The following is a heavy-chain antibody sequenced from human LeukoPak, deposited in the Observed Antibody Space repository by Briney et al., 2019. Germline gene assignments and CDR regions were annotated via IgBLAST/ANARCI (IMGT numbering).Heavy chain of an antibody. J-gene: IGHJ4*02. CDR1: GYSISSGYY. CDR3: AREGGDAGYCSSTSCYDRGNVVDY. V-gene: IGHV4-38-2*02. Sequence: PSETLRLTCTVSGYSISSGYYWGWLRPPPGKGLEGIESICHSESIYYKQSLKSRVTISGDTPKNQFSRKLNSVTAGDTAVYYCAREGGDAGYCSSTSCYDRGNVVDYWGQGTLVTVSS. CDR2: ICHSESI. D-gene: IGHD2-2*01.